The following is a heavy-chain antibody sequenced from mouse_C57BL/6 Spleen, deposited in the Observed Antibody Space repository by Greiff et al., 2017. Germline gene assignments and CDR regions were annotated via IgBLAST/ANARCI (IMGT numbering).Heavy chain of an antibody. CDR3: ARDAPYYYARDY. CDR1: GYSFTSYY. CDR2: IYPGSGNT. Sequence: VQLQQSGPELVKPGASVKISCKASGYSFTSYYIHWVKQRPGQGLEWIGWIYPGSGNTKYNEKFKGKATLTADTSSSTAYMQLSSLTSEDSAVXYCARDAPYYYARDYWGQGTSVTVSS. J-gene: IGHJ4*01. V-gene: IGHV1-66*01.